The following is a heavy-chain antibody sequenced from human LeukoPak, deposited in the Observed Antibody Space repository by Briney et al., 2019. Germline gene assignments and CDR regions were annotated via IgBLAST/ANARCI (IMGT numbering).Heavy chain of an antibody. D-gene: IGHD3-10*01. V-gene: IGHV1-69*13. CDR3: ARPQYYYGSGSYHTLSFDI. CDR1: GGTFGSYA. CDR2: IIPIFGTA. J-gene: IGHJ3*02. Sequence: GASVKVSCKASGGTFGSYAIGWVRQAPGQGLEWMGGIIPIFGTANYAQKFQGRVTITADESTSTAYMELSSLRSEDTAVYYCARPQYYYGSGSYHTLSFDIWGQGTMVTVSS.